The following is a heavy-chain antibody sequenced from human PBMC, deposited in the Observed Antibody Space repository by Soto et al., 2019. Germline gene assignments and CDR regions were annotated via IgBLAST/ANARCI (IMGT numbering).Heavy chain of an antibody. CDR1: GGSLSSYY. V-gene: IGHV4-59*01. J-gene: IGHJ6*02. CDR2: IYYSGST. D-gene: IGHD6-6*01. CDR3: ARDWYSSSSGGIMYYGMDV. Sequence: ETLSLTCTVSGGSLSSYYWSWIRQPPGKGLEWIGYIYYSGSTNYNPSLKSRVTISVDTSKNQFSLKLSSVTAADTAVYYCARDWYSSSSGGIMYYGMDVWGQGTTVTVSS.